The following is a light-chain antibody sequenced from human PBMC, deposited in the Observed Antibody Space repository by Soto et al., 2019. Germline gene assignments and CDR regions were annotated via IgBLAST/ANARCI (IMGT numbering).Light chain of an antibody. CDR1: SSDVGGYNY. CDR3: SSYTTSTLVV. CDR2: DVS. Sequence: QSALTQPASVSGSPGQSITISCTGTSSDVGGYNYVSWYQQHPGQAPKLMIYDVSNRPSGVSNRFSGSKSGNTASLTISGLQAEDDADYYCSSYTTSTLVVFGGGTKLTVL. J-gene: IGLJ2*01. V-gene: IGLV2-14*01.